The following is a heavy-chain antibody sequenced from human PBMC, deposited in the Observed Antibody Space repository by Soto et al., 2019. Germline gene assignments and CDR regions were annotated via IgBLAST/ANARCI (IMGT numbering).Heavy chain of an antibody. V-gene: IGHV3-30*18. CDR1: GFTFSSYG. CDR3: AKDLTVLTTGFDY. J-gene: IGHJ4*02. Sequence: QVQLVESGGGVVQSGRSLRLSCAASGFTFSSYGMHWVRQAPGKGLEWVAVISYDGSNKYYADSVKGRFTISRDNSKNTLYLQMNSLRAEDTAVYYCAKDLTVLTTGFDYWGQGTLVTVSS. D-gene: IGHD2-8*01. CDR2: ISYDGSNK.